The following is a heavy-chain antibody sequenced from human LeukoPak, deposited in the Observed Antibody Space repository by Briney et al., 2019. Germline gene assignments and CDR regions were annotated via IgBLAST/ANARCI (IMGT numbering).Heavy chain of an antibody. J-gene: IGHJ4*02. Sequence: SVKVSCKASGGTFTSYAISWVRQAPGRGLEWMGRIIPILGIANYAQKFQGRVMITADKSTSTAYMELSSLSSEDTAVYYCARAPPTVTTSFFAYWGQGTLVTVSS. CDR2: IIPILGIA. V-gene: IGHV1-69*04. CDR1: GGTFTSYA. D-gene: IGHD4-17*01. CDR3: ARAPPTVTTSFFAY.